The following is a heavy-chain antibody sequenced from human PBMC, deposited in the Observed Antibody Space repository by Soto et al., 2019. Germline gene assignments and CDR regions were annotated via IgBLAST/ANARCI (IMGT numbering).Heavy chain of an antibody. V-gene: IGHV4-30-4*01. Sequence: SETLSLTCTVSGGSISSGDYYWSWIRRPPGKGLEWIGYIYYSGSTYYNPSLKSRVTISVDTSKNQFSLKLSSVTAADTAVYYCARVCSGGSFYSSFAYYYYGMDVWGQGTTVTVSS. CDR2: IYYSGST. CDR3: ARVCSGGSFYSSFAYYYYGMDV. D-gene: IGHD2-15*01. CDR1: GGSISSGDYY. J-gene: IGHJ6*02.